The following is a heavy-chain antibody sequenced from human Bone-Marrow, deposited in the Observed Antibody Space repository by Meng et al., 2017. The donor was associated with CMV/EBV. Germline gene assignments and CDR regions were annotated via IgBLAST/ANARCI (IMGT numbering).Heavy chain of an antibody. CDR1: GFTFSSYS. V-gene: IGHV3-21*01. J-gene: IGHJ6*02. CDR2: ISSSSSYI. Sequence: GGSLRLSCAASGFTFSSYSMNWVRQAPGKGLEWVSSISSSSSYIYYADSVKGRFTISRDNAKNSLYLQMSSLRAEDTAVYYCARDGLKLGYCSSTSFEDYYYYYGMNVWARGTTATFPS. CDR3: ARDGLKLGYCSSTSFEDYYYYYGMNV. D-gene: IGHD2-2*01.